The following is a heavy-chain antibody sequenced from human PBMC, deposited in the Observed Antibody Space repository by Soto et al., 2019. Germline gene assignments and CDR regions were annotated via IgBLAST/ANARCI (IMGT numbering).Heavy chain of an antibody. J-gene: IGHJ4*02. CDR2: IRYDGSNI. CDR3: ARDGVGHTTFFGYFAH. V-gene: IGHV3-33*01. CDR1: GFTFSGLG. Sequence: QVQLVESGGGVVQPGRSLRLSCAASGFTFSGLGMHWVRQAPGKGLEWVAVIRYDGSNIYYADAVKGRFTISRDNSKDTLYLQMNSLSGDDTAVYYCARDGVGHTTFFGYFAHWGQGTLVTVSS. D-gene: IGHD1-26*01.